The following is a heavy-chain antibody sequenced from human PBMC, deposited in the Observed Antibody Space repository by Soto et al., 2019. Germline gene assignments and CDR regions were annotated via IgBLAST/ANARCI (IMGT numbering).Heavy chain of an antibody. V-gene: IGHV4-39*01. D-gene: IGHD6-13*01. Sequence: SETLSLTCTVSGGSISSSSYYWGWIRQPPEKGLEWIGSIYYSGSTYYNPSLKSRVTISVDTSKNQFSLKLSSVTAADTAVYSCARLSTPYGYSSRVYYYYGMDVWGQGTTVNVSS. CDR3: ARLSTPYGYSSRVYYYYGMDV. CDR1: GGSISSSSYY. J-gene: IGHJ6*02. CDR2: IYYSGST.